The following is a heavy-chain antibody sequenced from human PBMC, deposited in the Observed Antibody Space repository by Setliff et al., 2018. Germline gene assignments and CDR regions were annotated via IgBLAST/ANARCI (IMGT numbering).Heavy chain of an antibody. CDR1: GYTFSDYG. J-gene: IGHJ4*02. CDR2: ISAHTGNT. D-gene: IGHD2-2*01. V-gene: IGHV1-18*01. Sequence: ASVKVSCKTSGYTFSDYGIAWVRQAPGQGLEWMGWISAHTGNTFYSPKFHGRLTLTTDTSTRTAYMQLRSLDSDDTAVYYCSRLVRFCTSVSCQRLSGGDFWGQGTLVTVSS. CDR3: SRLVRFCTSVSCQRLSGGDF.